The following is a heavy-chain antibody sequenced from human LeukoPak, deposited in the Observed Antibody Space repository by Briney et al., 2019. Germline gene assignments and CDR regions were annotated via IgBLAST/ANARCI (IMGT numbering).Heavy chain of an antibody. Sequence: ASVKVSCKASGYTFTSYGISWVRQAPGQGLEWMGWISAYNGNTNYAQKLQGRVTMTTDTSTSTAYMELRSLRSDDTAVYYCARDPIVGATTSAFDIWGQGTMVTASS. J-gene: IGHJ3*02. V-gene: IGHV1-18*01. CDR2: ISAYNGNT. D-gene: IGHD1-26*01. CDR3: ARDPIVGATTSAFDI. CDR1: GYTFTSYG.